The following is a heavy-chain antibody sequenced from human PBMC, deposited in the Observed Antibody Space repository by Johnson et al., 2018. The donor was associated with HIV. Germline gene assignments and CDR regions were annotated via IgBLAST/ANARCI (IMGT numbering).Heavy chain of an antibody. CDR2: IWYDGSNK. V-gene: IGHV3-30*02. CDR1: AFAFSSYV. Sequence: QVQLVESGGGVVQPGRSLRLSCAASAFAFSSYVMHWVRQAPGKGLEWVAFIWYDGSNKSYADSVKGRFTISRDNSKNTLYLQMNSLRAVDTAVYYCAKERQLVRAFDIWGQGTMVTVSS. CDR3: AKERQLVRAFDI. J-gene: IGHJ3*02. D-gene: IGHD6-6*01.